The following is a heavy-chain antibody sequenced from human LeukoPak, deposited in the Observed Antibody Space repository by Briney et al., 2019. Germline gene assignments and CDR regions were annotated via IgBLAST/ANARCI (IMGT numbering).Heavy chain of an antibody. D-gene: IGHD2-15*01. CDR3: ARDQGVAATSWFDP. CDR1: GYTFSSYG. CDR2: ISAYNGNT. J-gene: IGHJ5*02. Sequence: ASVNVSCKASGYTFSSYGISWVRQAPGQGLEWMGWISAYNGNTNYAQKLQGRVTMTTDTSTSTAYMELRSLRSDDTAVYYCARDQGVAATSWFDPWGQGTLVTVSS. V-gene: IGHV1-18*04.